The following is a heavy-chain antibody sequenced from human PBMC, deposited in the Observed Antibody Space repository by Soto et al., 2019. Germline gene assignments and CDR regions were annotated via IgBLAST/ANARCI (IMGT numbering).Heavy chain of an antibody. J-gene: IGHJ4*02. CDR1: GFTFSGKKY. CDR2: LYDTDGT. CDR3: ATSYEDQYYYDSSGYYRIDY. Sequence: PGGSLRLSCEASGFTFSGKKYLTWVRQAPGKGLEWVSALYDTDGTFYADSVRGRFTMSKDNSKNTFYLQMNSLRAEDTAVYYCATSYEDQYYYDSSGYYRIDYWGQGHLLTVSS. V-gene: IGHV3-66*01. D-gene: IGHD3-22*01.